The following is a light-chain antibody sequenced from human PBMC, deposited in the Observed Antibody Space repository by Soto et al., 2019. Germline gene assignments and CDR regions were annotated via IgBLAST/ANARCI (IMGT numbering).Light chain of an antibody. CDR1: SSNIGADYD. CDR2: GDT. J-gene: IGLJ2*01. CDR3: QSYDSSLSGPV. Sequence: QSVLTQPPSVSGAPGQRVTTSCTGSSSNIGADYDVHWYQQLPGTAPKLLIFGDTNRPSGVPDRFSGSKSGTSASLAITGLQADDEADYYCQSYDSSLSGPVFGGGTKLTVL. V-gene: IGLV1-40*01.